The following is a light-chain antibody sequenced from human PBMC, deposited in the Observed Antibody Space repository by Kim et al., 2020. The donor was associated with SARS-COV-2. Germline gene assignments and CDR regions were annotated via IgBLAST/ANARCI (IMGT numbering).Light chain of an antibody. V-gene: IGKV1-5*03. CDR1: QTISTW. J-gene: IGKJ2*01. Sequence: ASVGDRVTITCRASQTISTWLAWYQQKPGKAPNLLIYLASTLESGVPSRFIDSGSGTEFTLTIDSLQPDDFATYYCQHYSRFPYTFGQGTKVEIK. CDR2: LAS. CDR3: QHYSRFPYT.